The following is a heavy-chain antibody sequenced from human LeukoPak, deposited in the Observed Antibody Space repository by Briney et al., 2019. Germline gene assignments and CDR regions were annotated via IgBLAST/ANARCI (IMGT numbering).Heavy chain of an antibody. V-gene: IGHV3-33*01. CDR3: ARDEEEALAVGATMDY. J-gene: IGHJ4*02. CDR2: IWYEGSNK. CDR1: GFPFRSYS. Sequence: PRRARPLPGSASGFPFRSYSMDGARHAPGKGLDGGAVIWYEGSNKYNADSGKGRCPVSREKSKNTLYLQMNRLRAEDTAVYYCARDEEEALAVGATMDYWGQGTLVTVSS. D-gene: IGHD1-26*01.